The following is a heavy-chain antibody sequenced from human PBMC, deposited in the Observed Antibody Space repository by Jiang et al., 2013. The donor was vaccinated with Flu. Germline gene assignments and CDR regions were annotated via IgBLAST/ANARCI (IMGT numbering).Heavy chain of an antibody. J-gene: IGHJ4*02. D-gene: IGHD3-10*01. V-gene: IGHV4-59*08. Sequence: LVKPSGTLSLTCTVFGGSISTYYWSWIRQPPGKGLEWIGYISYSGSTNYNPSLKSRVIISVDTSKNYLSLKLRSVTAADTAVYFCARHRMVRGLTGDFDYWGQGTLVTVSS. CDR1: GGSISTYY. CDR2: ISYSGST. CDR3: ARHRMVRGLTGDFDY.